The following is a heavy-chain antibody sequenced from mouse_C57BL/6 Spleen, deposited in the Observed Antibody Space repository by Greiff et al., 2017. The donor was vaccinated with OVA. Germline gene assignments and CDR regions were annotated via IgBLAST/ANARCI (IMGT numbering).Heavy chain of an antibody. Sequence: QVQLQQPGAELVKPGASVKLSCKASGYTFTSYWMHWVKQRPGQGLEWIGMIHPNSGSTNYNEKFKSKATLTVDKSSSTAYMQLSSLTSEDSAVYYGAFTTVVLYYFDYWGQGTTLTVSS. D-gene: IGHD1-1*01. V-gene: IGHV1-64*01. J-gene: IGHJ2*01. CDR1: GYTFTSYW. CDR2: IHPNSGST. CDR3: AFTTVVLYYFDY.